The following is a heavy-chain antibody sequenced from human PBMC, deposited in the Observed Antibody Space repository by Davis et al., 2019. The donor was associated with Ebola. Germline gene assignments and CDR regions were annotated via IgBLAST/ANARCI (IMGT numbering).Heavy chain of an antibody. V-gene: IGHV3-48*01. CDR1: GFTFSSYS. Sequence: GGSLRLSCAASGFTFSSYSMNWVRQAPGKGLEWVSYITTGSSTIYFADSVKGRFAISRDDAKKSVYLQMNSLRAEDTAVYYCARDRYSSSPDDYFDYWGQGTLVTVSS. CDR3: ARDRYSSSPDDYFDY. D-gene: IGHD6-6*01. J-gene: IGHJ4*02. CDR2: ITTGSSTI.